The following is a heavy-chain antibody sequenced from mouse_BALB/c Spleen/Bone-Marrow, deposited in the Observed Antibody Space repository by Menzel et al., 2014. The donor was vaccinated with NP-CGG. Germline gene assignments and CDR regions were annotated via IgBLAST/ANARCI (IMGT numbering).Heavy chain of an antibody. V-gene: IGHV5-17*02. Sequence: DVKLVESGGGLVQPGGSRKLSCAASGFTFSSFGMHLVRQAPEKGLEWVAYISSGSSTIYYADTVKGRFTISRDNPKNTLFLQMTSLRSEDTAMYYRARYGYYDAMDYWGQGTSVTVSS. CDR3: ARYGYYDAMDY. CDR2: ISSGSSTI. J-gene: IGHJ4*01. D-gene: IGHD2-2*01. CDR1: GFTFSSFG.